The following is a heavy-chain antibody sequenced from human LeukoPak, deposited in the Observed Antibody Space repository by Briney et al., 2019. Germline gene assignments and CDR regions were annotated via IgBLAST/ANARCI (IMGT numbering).Heavy chain of an antibody. V-gene: IGHV3-21*01. CDR3: ARDRGGGYDFWSGYYTFDY. Sequence: GGSLRLSCAASGFTFSSYSMNWVRQAPGKGLEWVSSISSSSSYIYYADSVKGRFTISRDNAKNSLYLQMNSLRAEDTAVYYCARDRGGGYDFWSGYYTFDYWGQGTLVTVSS. CDR1: GFTFSSYS. D-gene: IGHD3-3*01. CDR2: ISSSSSYI. J-gene: IGHJ4*02.